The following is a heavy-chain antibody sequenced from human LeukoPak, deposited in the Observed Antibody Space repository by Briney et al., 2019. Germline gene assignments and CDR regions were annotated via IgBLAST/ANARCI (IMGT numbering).Heavy chain of an antibody. D-gene: IGHD4-17*01. J-gene: IGHJ4*02. CDR1: GGSVSHSNW. CDR3: ARASDYGDYAY. CDR2: VHPSEGT. V-gene: IGHV4-4*02. Sequence: SGTLSLTCAVSGGSVSHSNWWTWVRQSPGKGLEWIGEVHPSEGTNYNPSLKSRVTISLDKSKNQFSLELSSVTAADTAVYYCARASDYGDYAYWGQGTLVTVSS.